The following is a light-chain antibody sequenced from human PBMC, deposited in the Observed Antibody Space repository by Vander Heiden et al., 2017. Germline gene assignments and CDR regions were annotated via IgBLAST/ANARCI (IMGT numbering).Light chain of an antibody. CDR2: GVT. CDR3: SSLTSSNTVV. CDR1: SSDVGGYNF. J-gene: IGLJ2*01. V-gene: IGLV2-14*03. Sequence: HSALTQPVSVSGSPGQSNTIPCTGPSSDVGGYNFRSWYQQHPGKAPKLMSYGVTNRPSGVSPRFSCSKSGTTASLTISGLQTEDEADYYCSSLTSSNTVVFGGGTKLTVL.